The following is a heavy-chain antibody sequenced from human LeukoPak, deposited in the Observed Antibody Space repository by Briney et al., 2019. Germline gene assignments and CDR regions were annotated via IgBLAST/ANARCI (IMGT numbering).Heavy chain of an antibody. V-gene: IGHV4-38-2*02. CDR2: IHHSGNT. D-gene: IGHD3-9*01. CDR1: GDSISSDYY. Sequence: SETLSLTCLVSGDSISSDYYWGWIRQSTGKGLEWIGSIHHSGNTYYNPSLKRRVTLSVDTSKNQFSLRLNSVTAADAAVYYCARGGITIFYTLFYWGQGTLVTVSS. CDR3: ARGGITIFYTLFY. J-gene: IGHJ4*02.